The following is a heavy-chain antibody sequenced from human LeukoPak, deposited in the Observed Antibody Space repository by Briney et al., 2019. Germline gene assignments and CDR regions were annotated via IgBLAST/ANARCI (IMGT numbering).Heavy chain of an antibody. J-gene: IGHJ4*02. CDR3: AKGDNGSYGVDY. D-gene: IGHD1-26*01. CDR2: ISYDGSNK. Sequence: PGGSLRLSCAASGFTFSSYGMHWVRQAPGKGLEWVAVISYDGSNKYYADSVKGPFTISRDNSKNTLYLQMNSLRAEDTAVYYCAKGDNGSYGVDYWGQGTLVTVSS. V-gene: IGHV3-30*18. CDR1: GFTFSSYG.